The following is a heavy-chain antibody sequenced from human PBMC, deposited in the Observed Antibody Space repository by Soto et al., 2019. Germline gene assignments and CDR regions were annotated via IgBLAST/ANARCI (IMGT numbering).Heavy chain of an antibody. V-gene: IGHV1-3*01. Sequence: QVQLVQSGAEVKKPGASVKVSCKASGYTFTSYAMHWVRQAPGQRLEWMGWINAGNGNTKYSQKFQGRVTITRDTSASTAYMELSSLRSEDTAVYYCARDIGRYFDWFDAFDIWGQGTMVTVSS. CDR1: GYTFTSYA. CDR3: ARDIGRYFDWFDAFDI. D-gene: IGHD3-9*01. J-gene: IGHJ3*02. CDR2: INAGNGNT.